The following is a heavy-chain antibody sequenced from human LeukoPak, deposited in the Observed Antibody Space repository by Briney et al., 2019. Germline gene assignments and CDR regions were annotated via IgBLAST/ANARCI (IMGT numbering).Heavy chain of an antibody. CDR3: TSRDCSSTSCYRDPTYYYYYMDV. CDR1: GFTFSGSA. Sequence: GESLKLSCAASGFTFSGSAMHWVRQASGKGLEWVGRIRSKANSYATAYAASVKGRFTISRDDSKNTAYLQMNGLKTEDTAVYYCTSRDCSSTSCYRDPTYYYYYMDVWGKGTTVTVSS. V-gene: IGHV3-73*01. CDR2: IRSKANSYAT. D-gene: IGHD2-2*01. J-gene: IGHJ6*03.